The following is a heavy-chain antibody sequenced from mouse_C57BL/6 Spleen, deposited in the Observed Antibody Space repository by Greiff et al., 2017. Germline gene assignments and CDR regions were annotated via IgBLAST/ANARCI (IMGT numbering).Heavy chain of an antibody. CDR2: INPGSGGT. Sequence: QVQLKESGAELVRPGTSVKVSCKASGYAFTNYLIGWVKQRPGQGLEWIGVINPGSGGTNYNEKFKGKATLTADKSSSTAYMQLSSLTSEDSAVYFCARSFDYWGQGTTLTVSS. CDR1: GYAFTNYL. J-gene: IGHJ2*01. V-gene: IGHV1-54*01. CDR3: ARSFDY.